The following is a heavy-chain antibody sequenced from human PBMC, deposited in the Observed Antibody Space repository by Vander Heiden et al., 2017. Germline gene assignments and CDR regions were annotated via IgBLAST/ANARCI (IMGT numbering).Heavy chain of an antibody. CDR1: GYSSARYG. CDR3: ARDWYDFWSGYYFDP. CDR2: ISAYNGNT. J-gene: IGHJ5*02. Sequence: QLQLLSSGAEGYKLGAAVKVSCRGSGYSSARYGITWVRQAPGQGLEWMGWISAYNGNTNYAQKLQGRVTMTTDTSTNTAYMELRSLRSDDTAVYYCARDWYDFWSGYYFDPWGQGTLVTVSS. D-gene: IGHD3-3*01. V-gene: IGHV1-18*01.